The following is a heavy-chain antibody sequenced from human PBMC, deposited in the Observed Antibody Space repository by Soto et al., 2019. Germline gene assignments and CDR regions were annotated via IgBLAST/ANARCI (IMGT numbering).Heavy chain of an antibody. D-gene: IGHD4-17*01. V-gene: IGHV1-46*01. J-gene: IGHJ4*02. CDR3: ARQLSGDYGDY. CDR1: GYTFTSYY. CDR2: INPSGGST. Sequence: QVQLVQPGAEVKKPGASVKVSCTASGYTFTSYYMHWVRQAPGQGLEWMGIINPSGGSTSYAQKFQGRVTMTRDTSTSTVYMELSSLRSEDTAVYYCARQLSGDYGDYWGQGTLVTVSS.